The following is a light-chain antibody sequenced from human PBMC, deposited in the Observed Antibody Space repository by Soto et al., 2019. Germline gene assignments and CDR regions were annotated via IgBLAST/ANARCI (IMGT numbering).Light chain of an antibody. CDR1: QSISVW. Sequence: DIQKTPSPSTLSASVVYRVTITCRASQSISVWLAWYQQKAGKAPNLLIYKASRLESGVPSRFSGSGSETEFTLTISGLQPGDSATYYCQQYNSYSPTFGQGTTVDIK. V-gene: IGKV1-5*03. CDR3: QQYNSYSPT. CDR2: KAS. J-gene: IGKJ1*01.